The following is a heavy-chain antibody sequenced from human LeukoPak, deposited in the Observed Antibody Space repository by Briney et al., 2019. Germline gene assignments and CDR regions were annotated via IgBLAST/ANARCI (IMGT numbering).Heavy chain of an antibody. Sequence: GGSLRLSCAASGFTFSSYAMSWVRQAPGKGLEWVSAISGSGTNTDYAASVKGRFTISRDNSKNTLYLQMNSLRAEDTAVYYCAGRYDSSGYPLHWGQGTPVTVSS. CDR2: ISGSGTNT. V-gene: IGHV3-23*01. D-gene: IGHD3-22*01. CDR1: GFTFSSYA. J-gene: IGHJ4*02. CDR3: AGRYDSSGYPLH.